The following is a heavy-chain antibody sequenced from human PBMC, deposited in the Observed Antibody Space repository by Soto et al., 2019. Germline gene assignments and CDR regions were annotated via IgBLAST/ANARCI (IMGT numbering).Heavy chain of an antibody. CDR2: ISSSGDRT. CDR1: GFRISTYA. V-gene: IGHV3-23*01. CDR3: AKDLGNSYGYEVFLGA. Sequence: EVQLLESGGGLVQPGGSLRLSCAASGFRISTYAMNWVRQAPGKGLEWVSDISSSGDRTHYTDSVRGRFTISRDNSKNTLSLQMNRLSAENTTVYYCAKDLGNSYGYEVFLGAWGQGTLVTVSS. D-gene: IGHD5-18*01. J-gene: IGHJ5*02.